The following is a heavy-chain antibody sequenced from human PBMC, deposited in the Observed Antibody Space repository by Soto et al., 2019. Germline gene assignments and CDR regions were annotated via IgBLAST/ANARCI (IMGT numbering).Heavy chain of an antibody. CDR1: GFTFSSYS. D-gene: IGHD3-3*01. J-gene: IGHJ4*02. Sequence: GGSLRLSCAASGFTFSSYSMNWVRQAPGKGLEWVSSISSSSSYIYYADSVKGRFTISRDNAKNSLYLQMNSLRAEDTAVYYCARGYPATYDFWSGYPGADFDYWGQGTLVTVSS. V-gene: IGHV3-21*01. CDR2: ISSSSSYI. CDR3: ARGYPATYDFWSGYPGADFDY.